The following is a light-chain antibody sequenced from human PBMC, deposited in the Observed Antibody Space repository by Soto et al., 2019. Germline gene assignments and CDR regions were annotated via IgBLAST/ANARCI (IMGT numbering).Light chain of an antibody. V-gene: IGKV1-5*01. J-gene: IGKJ2*01. CDR1: QSVSNW. CDR2: DVS. CDR3: QQYDTYYT. Sequence: DIQMTQSPSSLPASLGDRVPITCRASQSVSNWLAWYQQKPGKAPTLLIHDVSRLETGVPSRFSGSGSGTAFTLTINSPHPEDFATYFCQQYDTYYTCGQGTKVDIK.